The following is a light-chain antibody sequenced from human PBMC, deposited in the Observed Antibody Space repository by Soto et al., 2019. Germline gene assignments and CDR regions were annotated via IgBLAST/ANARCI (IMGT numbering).Light chain of an antibody. V-gene: IGLV2-23*01. CDR2: EDI. J-gene: IGLJ2*01. CDR3: CSYAGGTSVV. Sequence: QSVLTQPASVSGSPGQSITISCTGTSSDVGRYSLVSWYQQHPGKAPKLMIYEDIERPSGVSNRFSGSKSGNTASLTISGPQTEDEADYYCCSYAGGTSVVFGGGTKLTVL. CDR1: SSDVGRYSL.